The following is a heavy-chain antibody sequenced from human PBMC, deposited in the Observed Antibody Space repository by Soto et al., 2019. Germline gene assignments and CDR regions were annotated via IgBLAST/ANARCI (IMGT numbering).Heavy chain of an antibody. CDR2: IIPLFETP. V-gene: IGHV1-69*01. D-gene: IGHD3-10*01. Sequence: QVQLVQSGAEVKKPGSSVKVSCKASGGIFSTYAISWLRQAPGQGLEGRGGIIPLFETPNYAQRFQGRVTITADESTSTAYMELSRLRSEDTAVYYCARDRDDYGSGNYYNRIDFWGQGTLVTVSS. J-gene: IGHJ4*02. CDR3: ARDRDDYGSGNYYNRIDF. CDR1: GGIFSTYA.